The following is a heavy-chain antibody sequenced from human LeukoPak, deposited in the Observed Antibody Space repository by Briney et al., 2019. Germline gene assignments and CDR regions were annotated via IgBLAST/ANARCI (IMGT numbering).Heavy chain of an antibody. D-gene: IGHD5-24*01. V-gene: IGHV3-30*18. Sequence: GGSLRLSCAASGFTFRSHGMHWVRQAPGKGLEWVAVIPYDISDINYADSVKGRFTIFRDNSRNTLYLQMTTLGPEDTAVYYCAKEYGIDGFNLESYYMDVWGKGTTVTVSS. CDR2: IPYDISDI. CDR3: AKEYGIDGFNLESYYMDV. CDR1: GFTFRSHG. J-gene: IGHJ6*03.